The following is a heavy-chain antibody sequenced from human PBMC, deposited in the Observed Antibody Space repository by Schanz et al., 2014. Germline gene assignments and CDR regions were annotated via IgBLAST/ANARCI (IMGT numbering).Heavy chain of an antibody. CDR2: INTGSGDT. CDR3: ARGIGGYGANNYFDY. Sequence: QVPLVQSGAEVKRPGASVKVSCKASEYSFTSYSMHWVRQAPGQRLEWMGWINTGSGDTKYSQNFQGRVTITRDTSASTAYMELSSLRSEDTAVYSCARGIGGYGANNYFDYWGQGTLVTDSS. J-gene: IGHJ4*02. V-gene: IGHV1-3*04. CDR1: EYSFTSYS. D-gene: IGHD5-12*01.